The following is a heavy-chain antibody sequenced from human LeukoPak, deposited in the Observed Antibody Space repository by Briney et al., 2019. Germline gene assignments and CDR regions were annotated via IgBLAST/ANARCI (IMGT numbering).Heavy chain of an antibody. CDR2: IYPGDSDT. V-gene: IGHV5-51*01. CDR3: ARPRDRQVGWFDP. CDR1: GYSFTSFW. Sequence: GESLKISCKGSGYSFTSFWIGWVRQMPGKGLEWMGIIYPGDSDTRYSPSFQGQVTISADKSISTAYLQWSSLKASDTAMYYCARPRDRQVGWFDPWGQGTLVTVSS. D-gene: IGHD2-21*02. J-gene: IGHJ5*02.